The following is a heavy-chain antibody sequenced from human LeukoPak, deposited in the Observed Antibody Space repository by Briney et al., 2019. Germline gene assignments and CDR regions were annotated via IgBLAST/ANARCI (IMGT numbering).Heavy chain of an antibody. CDR3: AKDDCSGGSCYFF. Sequence: GRSLRLSCAASGFTFSSYAMHWVRQAPGKGLEWVAVISYDGSNKYYADSVKDRFTISRDNSKNTLYLQMNSLRAEDTAVYYCAKDDCSGGSCYFFWGQGTLVTVSS. CDR1: GFTFSSYA. D-gene: IGHD2-15*01. V-gene: IGHV3-30*07. J-gene: IGHJ4*02. CDR2: ISYDGSNK.